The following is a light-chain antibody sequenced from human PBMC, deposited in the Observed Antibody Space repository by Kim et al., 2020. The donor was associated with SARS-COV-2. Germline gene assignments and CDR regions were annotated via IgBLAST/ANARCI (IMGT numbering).Light chain of an antibody. CDR3: ATWDDSLDVWM. CDR1: NSNIGRNT. CDR2: SNN. J-gene: IGLJ3*02. Sequence: QSVLTQPPSVSGTPGQTVTIFCSGRNSNIGRNTVNWYQQFPGAAPKLLIDSNNRRPSGVPDRVSGSKSGPSASLAISGLQSEDEADYYCATWDDSLDVWMFGGGTKVTVL. V-gene: IGLV1-44*01.